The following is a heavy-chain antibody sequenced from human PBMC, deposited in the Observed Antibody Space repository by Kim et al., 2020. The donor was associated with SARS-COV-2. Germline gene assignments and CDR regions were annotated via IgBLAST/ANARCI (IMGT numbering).Heavy chain of an antibody. CDR2: TYYSGST. CDR1: GGSISSGGYY. CDR3: ARVRITMIVVVSAFDI. J-gene: IGHJ3*02. D-gene: IGHD3-22*01. Sequence: SETLSLTCTVSGGSISSGGYYWSLIRQHPGKGLEWIGYTYYSGSTYYNPSLKIRVTISVDTSKNQFSLKLSSVTAADTAVYYCARVRITMIVVVSAFDIWGQGTMVTVSS. V-gene: IGHV4-31*03.